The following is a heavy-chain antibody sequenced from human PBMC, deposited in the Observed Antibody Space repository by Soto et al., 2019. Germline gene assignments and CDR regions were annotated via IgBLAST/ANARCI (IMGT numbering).Heavy chain of an antibody. D-gene: IGHD2-15*01. CDR2: IIPIYRTT. J-gene: IGHJ6*04. V-gene: IGHV1-69*12. Sequence: QVHLVQAGAEVKKPGSSVKVSCKTSGGTFKSHAVIWVRQAPGQGLEWMGGIIPIYRTTNYAQKFQGRLTITADEFTADEYTGAAYMELSGLPSEDTPVYYCARLSTSSLEISYYVAVDLWGKGTGVTV. CDR3: ARLSTSSLEISYYVAVDL. CDR1: GGTFKSHA.